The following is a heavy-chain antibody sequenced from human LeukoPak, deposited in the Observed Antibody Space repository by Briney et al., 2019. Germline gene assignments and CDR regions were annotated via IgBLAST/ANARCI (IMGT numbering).Heavy chain of an antibody. D-gene: IGHD2-15*01. J-gene: IGHJ4*02. CDR3: AKAILGYCSGGSGSYFDY. Sequence: GGSLRLSCAACGFTFSSYGMPWVRQAPGKGLEGVAVIWYDGSNKYYADSVKGRFTISRDNSKNTLYLQMNSLRAEDTAVYYCAKAILGYCSGGSGSYFDYWGQGTLVTVSS. CDR1: GFTFSSYG. V-gene: IGHV3-33*06. CDR2: IWYDGSNK.